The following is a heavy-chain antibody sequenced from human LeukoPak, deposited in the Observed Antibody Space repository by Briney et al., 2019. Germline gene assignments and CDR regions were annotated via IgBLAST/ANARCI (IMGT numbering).Heavy chain of an antibody. CDR1: GFTFSSYG. Sequence: PGGSLRLSCTASGFTFSSYGMHWVRQAPGKGLEWVAFIRYEGSNKYYADSVKGRFTISRDNSKNTLYLQMNSLRAEDTAVYYCAKVRYYYDSNSYFDYWGQGTLVTVSS. CDR3: AKVRYYYDSNSYFDY. J-gene: IGHJ4*02. D-gene: IGHD3-22*01. CDR2: IRYEGSNK. V-gene: IGHV3-30*02.